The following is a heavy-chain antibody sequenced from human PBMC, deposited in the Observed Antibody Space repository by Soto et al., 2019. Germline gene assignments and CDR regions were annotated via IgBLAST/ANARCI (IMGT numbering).Heavy chain of an antibody. Sequence: SETPSLTCTVSGGSISSGDYYWSWIRQPPGKGLEWIGYIYYSGSTYYNPSLKSRVTISVDTSKNQFSLKLSSVTAADTAVYYCAVVPAAIGYFRFFDPWGQGTLVTVSS. CDR3: AVVPAAIGYFRFFDP. CDR1: GGSISSGDYY. V-gene: IGHV4-30-4*01. J-gene: IGHJ5*02. D-gene: IGHD2-2*02. CDR2: IYYSGST.